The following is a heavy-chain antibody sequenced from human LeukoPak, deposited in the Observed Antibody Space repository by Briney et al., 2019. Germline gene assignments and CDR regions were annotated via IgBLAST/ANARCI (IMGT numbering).Heavy chain of an antibody. V-gene: IGHV4-59*01. D-gene: IGHD3-22*01. CDR1: GGSISGYY. Sequence: SETLSLTCTVSGGSISGYYWSWIRQPPGKGLQWIGYIYYSGSTNYNPSLKSRVTISVDTSKNQFSLKLSSVTAADTAVYYCARDYSYYDTPLGNRAFDIWGQGTMVTVSS. J-gene: IGHJ3*02. CDR2: IYYSGST. CDR3: ARDYSYYDTPLGNRAFDI.